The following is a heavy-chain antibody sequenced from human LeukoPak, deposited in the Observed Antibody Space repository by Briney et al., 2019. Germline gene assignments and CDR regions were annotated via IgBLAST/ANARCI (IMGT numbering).Heavy chain of an antibody. V-gene: IGHV3-48*04. Sequence: QAGGSLRFSCAASGFTFSSYSMNWVRQAPGKGREGVSYISSSSSTIYYADSVKGRFTISRDNAKNSLYLQMNSLRAEDTAVYYCARDLCSSTSCYPLTGYDYWGQGTLVTVSS. D-gene: IGHD2-2*01. J-gene: IGHJ4*02. CDR1: GFTFSSYS. CDR2: ISSSSSTI. CDR3: ARDLCSSTSCYPLTGYDY.